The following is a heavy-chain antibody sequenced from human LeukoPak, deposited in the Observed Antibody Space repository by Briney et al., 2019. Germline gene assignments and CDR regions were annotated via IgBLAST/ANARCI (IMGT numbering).Heavy chain of an antibody. D-gene: IGHD6-13*01. CDR3: ARDLAAAANYFDY. Sequence: PGGSLRLSCAASGFTFSSYAMSWVRQAPGKGLEWVSAISGSGGSTYYADSVKGRFTISRDNSKNTLYLQMNSLRAGDTAVYYCARDLAAAANYFDYWGQGTLVTVSS. J-gene: IGHJ4*02. V-gene: IGHV3-23*01. CDR2: ISGSGGST. CDR1: GFTFSSYA.